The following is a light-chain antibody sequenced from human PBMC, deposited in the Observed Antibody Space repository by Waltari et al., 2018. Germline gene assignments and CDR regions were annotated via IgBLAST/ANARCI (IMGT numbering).Light chain of an antibody. CDR2: NSS. V-gene: IGKV3-11*01. CDR3: QHRDNWLFT. J-gene: IGKJ3*01. CDR1: QSIQTF. Sequence: EIVLTQAPATLSFSPGDRATLSWRASQSIQTFLAWYQQKPGQAPRLLSYNSSLRASGVPVRFSGSGSGTDFTLTISHLEPEDFAFYFCQHRDNWLFTFGPGTKVEIK.